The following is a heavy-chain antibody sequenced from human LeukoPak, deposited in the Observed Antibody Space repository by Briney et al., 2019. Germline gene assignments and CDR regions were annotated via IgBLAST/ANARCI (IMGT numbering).Heavy chain of an antibody. V-gene: IGHV4-61*02. D-gene: IGHD6-13*01. J-gene: IGHJ3*02. CDR3: ARWAAAGTTDAFDI. CDR1: GGSISSGSYY. Sequence: KASQTLSLTCTVSGGSISSGSYYWSWIRQPAGKGLEWIGRIYTSGSTNYNPSLKSRVTISVDTSKNQFSLKLSSVTAADTAVYYCARWAAAGTTDAFDIWGQGTMVTVSS. CDR2: IYTSGST.